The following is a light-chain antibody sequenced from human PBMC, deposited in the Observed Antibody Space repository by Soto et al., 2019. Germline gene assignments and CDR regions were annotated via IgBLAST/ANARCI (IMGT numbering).Light chain of an antibody. Sequence: EIVLTQSPGTLSLSPGERATLSCRASQSVSSSYLAWYQQKPGQAPRLLIYDASSRATGIPDRFSGSGSGTDVTLTISRLAPEDFAVYYCQQYGSSRTFGQGTKVEIK. V-gene: IGKV3-20*01. CDR1: QSVSSSY. CDR2: DAS. CDR3: QQYGSSRT. J-gene: IGKJ1*01.